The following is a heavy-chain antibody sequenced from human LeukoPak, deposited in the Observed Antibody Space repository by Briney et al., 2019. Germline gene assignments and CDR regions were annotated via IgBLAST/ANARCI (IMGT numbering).Heavy chain of an antibody. D-gene: IGHD3-9*01. J-gene: IGHJ6*03. CDR3: ARGGLNILTTNYYYYMDV. CDR1: DGSFSGYY. V-gene: IGHV4-34*01. CDR2: INHSGST. Sequence: SETLSLTCAVYDGSFSGYYWSWIRQPPGKGLEWIGEINHSGSTNYNPSLKSRVTISVDTSKNQFSLKLSSVTAADTAVYYCARGGLNILTTNYYYYMDVWGKGTTVTVSS.